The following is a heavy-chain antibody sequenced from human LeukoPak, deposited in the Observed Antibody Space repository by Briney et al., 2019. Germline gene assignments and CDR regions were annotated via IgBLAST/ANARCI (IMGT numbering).Heavy chain of an antibody. CDR2: IRSKANSYAT. Sequence: GGSLRLSCAASGFTFSGSAMHWVRQASGKGLEWVGRIRSKANSYATAYAASVKGRFTISRDDSKNTAYLQMNSLKTEDTAVYYCTRMGGLAVAGDYWGQGTLVTVSS. D-gene: IGHD6-19*01. V-gene: IGHV3-73*01. CDR1: GFTFSGSA. J-gene: IGHJ4*02. CDR3: TRMGGLAVAGDY.